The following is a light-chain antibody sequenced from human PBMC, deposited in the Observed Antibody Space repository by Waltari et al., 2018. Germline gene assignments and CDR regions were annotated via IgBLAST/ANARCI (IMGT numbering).Light chain of an antibody. V-gene: IGLV1-40*01. CDR3: QSYDSSLTGSV. Sequence: QSVLTQPPSVSGAPGQRVTISCTGSSSNIGAGYDVHWYQQLLGTAPKLLIFVNRKRPSGVPDRFSGSKSGTSASLAITGLQPEDEADYYCQSYDSSLTGSVFGGGTKVTVL. CDR2: VNR. CDR1: SSNIGAGYD. J-gene: IGLJ2*01.